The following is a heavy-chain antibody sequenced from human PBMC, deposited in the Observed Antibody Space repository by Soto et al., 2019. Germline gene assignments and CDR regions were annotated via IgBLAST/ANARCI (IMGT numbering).Heavy chain of an antibody. V-gene: IGHV4-59*11. Sequence: SETLSLTCTVSGGSISGHYLSWTRQPPGKGLEWIGYGLRHEFVGTNPSLTSRVTISVDTSKKQFSLRLNSVTAADTAVYYCVAGPDHAKSAYWGQGTLVTVSS. CDR3: VAGPDHAKSAY. J-gene: IGHJ4*01. CDR1: GGSISGHY. CDR2: GLRHEFV.